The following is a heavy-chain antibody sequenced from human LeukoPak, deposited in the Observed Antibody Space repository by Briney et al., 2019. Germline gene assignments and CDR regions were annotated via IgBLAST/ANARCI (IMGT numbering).Heavy chain of an antibody. CDR3: ASGNQWAYYYYGMDV. J-gene: IGHJ6*02. Sequence: SETLSLTCAVYGGSFSGYYWSWIRQPPGKGLEWIGEINHSGSTNYNPSLKSRVTISVDTSKNQFSLKLSSVTAADTAVYYCASGNQWAYYYYGMDVWGQGTTVTVSS. V-gene: IGHV4-34*01. CDR1: GGSFSGYY. D-gene: IGHD1-26*01. CDR2: INHSGST.